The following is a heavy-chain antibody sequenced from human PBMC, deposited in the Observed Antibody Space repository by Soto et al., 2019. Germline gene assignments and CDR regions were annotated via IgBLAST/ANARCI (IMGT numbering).Heavy chain of an antibody. D-gene: IGHD3-3*01. CDR1: GYSFTIYW. Sequence: GESLNMSCNGSGYSFTIYWIGLVVQMPGKGLDWMWIIYPCDSDTRYSPSFQGQVTISADKSISTAYLQWSSLKASDTAMYYCARLSLTMGDNWFDPWGQGTLVTVSS. J-gene: IGHJ5*02. CDR2: IYPCDSDT. CDR3: ARLSLTMGDNWFDP. V-gene: IGHV5-51*01.